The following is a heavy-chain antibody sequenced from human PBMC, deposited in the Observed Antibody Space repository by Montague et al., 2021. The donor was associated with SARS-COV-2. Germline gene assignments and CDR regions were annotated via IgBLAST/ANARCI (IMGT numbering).Heavy chain of an antibody. J-gene: IGHJ4*02. CDR2: IYYSGST. V-gene: IGHV4-39*01. D-gene: IGHD2-8*01. Sequence: SETLSLTCTVSGGSISSSSYYWGWLRQPPGKGLEWIGSIYYSGSTYYNPSLKSRVTISVDTSKNQFSLKLSSVTAADTAVYYCATITLGYCTNGVCQPPDYWGQGTLSPSPQ. CDR1: GGSISSSSYY. CDR3: ATITLGYCTNGVCQPPDY.